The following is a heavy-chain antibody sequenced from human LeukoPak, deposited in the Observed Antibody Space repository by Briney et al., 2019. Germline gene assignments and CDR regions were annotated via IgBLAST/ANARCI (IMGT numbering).Heavy chain of an antibody. V-gene: IGHV4-34*01. CDR1: GGSFSGYY. J-gene: IGHJ5*02. Sequence: SETLSLTCAVYGGSFSGYYWSWIRQPPGKGLEWIGEINHSGSTNYNPSLKSRVTISVDTSKNQFSLKLSSVTAADTAVYYCARGRNGYYYGSGSYYPWGQGTLDTVSS. CDR3: ARGRNGYYYGSGSYYP. D-gene: IGHD3-10*01. CDR2: INHSGST.